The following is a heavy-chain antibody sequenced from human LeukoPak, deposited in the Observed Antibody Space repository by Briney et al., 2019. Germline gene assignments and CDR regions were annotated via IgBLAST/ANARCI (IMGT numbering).Heavy chain of an antibody. D-gene: IGHD3-3*01. Sequence: PSETLSLTCTVSGGSISSYYWSWIRQPPGKGLEWIGYIFYSVSTNYNPSLKSRVTISVDTSKNQFSLKLSSVTAADTAVYYCARVFSYPLRAPFDPWGQGTLVTVSS. V-gene: IGHV4-59*01. CDR1: GGSISSYY. CDR3: ARVFSYPLRAPFDP. CDR2: IFYSVST. J-gene: IGHJ5*02.